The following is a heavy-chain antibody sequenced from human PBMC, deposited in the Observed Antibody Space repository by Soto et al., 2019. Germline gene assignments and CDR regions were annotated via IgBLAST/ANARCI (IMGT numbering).Heavy chain of an antibody. J-gene: IGHJ3*02. CDR3: ARDFLTGDYREAFDI. CDR2: IDTSGRAT. Sequence: EEQLVESGGGLVQPGGSLRLSCAASGFTFSSYSLSWVRQAPGKGLEWIAYIDTSGRATGYADSVKGRFAVSRDNARDVSYLQVNSLRGEDTAVYYCARDFLTGDYREAFDIWGQGTMVTVSS. CDR1: GFTFSSYS. D-gene: IGHD7-27*01. V-gene: IGHV3-48*01.